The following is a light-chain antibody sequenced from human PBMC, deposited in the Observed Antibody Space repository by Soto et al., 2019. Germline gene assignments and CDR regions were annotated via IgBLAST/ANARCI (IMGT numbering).Light chain of an antibody. V-gene: IGLV2-14*01. Sequence: QSALTQPASVSGSPGQSITISCTGTSSDVGGYNYVSWYQQHPGKAPKLMISDVRNRPSGVSNRFSGSKSGNTASLTISGLQAGDEAVYYCSSCTSSNTLVFGGGTKLTVL. CDR3: SSCTSSNTLV. CDR1: SSDVGGYNY. J-gene: IGLJ2*01. CDR2: DVR.